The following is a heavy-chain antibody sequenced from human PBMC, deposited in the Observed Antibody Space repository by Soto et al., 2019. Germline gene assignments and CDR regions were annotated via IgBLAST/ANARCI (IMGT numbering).Heavy chain of an antibody. CDR3: ARAVVRGVYFDY. CDR2: IYYSGST. D-gene: IGHD3-10*01. CDR1: GGSVSSGNYY. J-gene: IGHJ4*02. V-gene: IGHV4-31*03. Sequence: SETLSLTCTVSGGSVSSGNYYWNWIRQSPGRGLEWIGYIYYSGSTYYNPSLKSRVTISVDTSKNQFSLKLSSVTAADTAVYYCARAVVRGVYFDYWGQGTLVTVSS.